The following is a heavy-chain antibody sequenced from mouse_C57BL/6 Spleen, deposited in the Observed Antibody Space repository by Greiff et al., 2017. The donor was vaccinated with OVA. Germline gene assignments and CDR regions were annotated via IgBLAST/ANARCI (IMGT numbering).Heavy chain of an antibody. CDR2: ISNGGGST. V-gene: IGHV5-12*01. Sequence: EVQLVESGGGLVQPGGSLKLSCAASGFTFSDYYMYWVRQTPEKRLEWVAYISNGGGSTYYPDTVKGRFTISRDNAKNTLYLQMRRLKSEDTAMYYCARHGYDGAWFAYWGQGTLVTVSA. D-gene: IGHD2-2*01. CDR3: ARHGYDGAWFAY. J-gene: IGHJ3*01. CDR1: GFTFSDYY.